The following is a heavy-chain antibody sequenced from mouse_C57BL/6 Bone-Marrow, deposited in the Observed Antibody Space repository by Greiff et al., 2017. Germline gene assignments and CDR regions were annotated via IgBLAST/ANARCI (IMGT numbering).Heavy chain of an antibody. Sequence: VQLQQPGAELVKPGASVKVSCKASGYTFTSYWMHWVKQRPGQGLEWIGRIYPADSDTNYNEKFKGKDTLTADKSSSTAYMQLSSLTSEDTAVYYCAIRPGFAYWGQGTLVTVSA. CDR1: GYTFTSYW. J-gene: IGHJ3*01. CDR2: IYPADSDT. CDR3: AIRPGFAY. V-gene: IGHV1-74*01.